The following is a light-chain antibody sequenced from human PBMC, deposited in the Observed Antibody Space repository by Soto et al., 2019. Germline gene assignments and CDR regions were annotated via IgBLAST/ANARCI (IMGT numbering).Light chain of an antibody. CDR1: SGHSSYA. CDR2: LNSDGSH. CDR3: QTWGTGILV. J-gene: IGLJ2*01. Sequence: QLVLTQSPSASASLGASVKLTCTLSSGHSSYAIAWHQQQPEKGPRYLMKLNSDGSHSKGDGIPDRFSGSSSGAERYLTISRLQSADEADYYCQTWGTGILVFGGGTKLTVL. V-gene: IGLV4-69*01.